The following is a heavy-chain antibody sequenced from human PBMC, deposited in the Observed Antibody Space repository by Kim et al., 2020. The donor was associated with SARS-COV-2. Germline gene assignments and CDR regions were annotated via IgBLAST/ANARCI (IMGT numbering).Heavy chain of an antibody. CDR1: GFTVSSNY. V-gene: IGHV3-53*01. Sequence: GGSLRLSCAASGFTVSSNYMSWVRQAPGKGLEWVSVIYSGGSTYYADSVKGRFTISRDNSKNTLYLQMNSLRAEDTAVYYCARSPGELSLRGAYFDYWGQGTLVTVSS. CDR2: IYSGGST. J-gene: IGHJ4*02. CDR3: ARSPGELSLRGAYFDY. D-gene: IGHD3-16*02.